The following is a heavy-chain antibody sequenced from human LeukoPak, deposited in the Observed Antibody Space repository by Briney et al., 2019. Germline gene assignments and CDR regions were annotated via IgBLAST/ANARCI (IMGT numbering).Heavy chain of an antibody. J-gene: IGHJ4*02. Sequence: SVKVSCTASGGTLSSYAISWVRQAPGQGLEWMGGIIPIFGTANYAPKFQGRVTITADESTSTAYMELSSLRSEDTAVYYCARSTSIVVVPAVPSYYFDYWGQGTLVTVSS. V-gene: IGHV1-69*13. D-gene: IGHD2-2*01. CDR2: IIPIFGTA. CDR3: ARSTSIVVVPAVPSYYFDY. CDR1: GGTLSSYA.